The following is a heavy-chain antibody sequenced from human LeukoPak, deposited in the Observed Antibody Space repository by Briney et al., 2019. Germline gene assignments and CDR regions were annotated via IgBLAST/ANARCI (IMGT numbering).Heavy chain of an antibody. Sequence: GGSLRLSCAASGFTVSSNYMSWVRQAPGKGLEWVSVIYSGGSTYYADSVKGRFTISRDNSKNTLYLQVNSLRAEDTAVYYCARPRTAGGTYDYWGQGTLVTVSS. CDR1: GFTVSSNY. CDR2: IYSGGST. D-gene: IGHD3-16*01. J-gene: IGHJ4*02. V-gene: IGHV3-53*01. CDR3: ARPRTAGGTYDY.